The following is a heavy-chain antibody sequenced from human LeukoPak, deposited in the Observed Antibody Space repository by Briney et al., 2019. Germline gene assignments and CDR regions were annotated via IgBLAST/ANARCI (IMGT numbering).Heavy chain of an antibody. Sequence: PSETLSLTCAVYGGSFSGYYWSWIRQPPGKGLEWIGEINHSGSTNYNPSLKSRVTISVDTSKNQFSLKLSSVTAADTAVYYCAGSAGLRTFDYWGQGTLVTVSS. CDR3: AGSAGLRTFDY. D-gene: IGHD6-13*01. CDR2: INHSGST. CDR1: GGSFSGYY. V-gene: IGHV4-34*01. J-gene: IGHJ4*02.